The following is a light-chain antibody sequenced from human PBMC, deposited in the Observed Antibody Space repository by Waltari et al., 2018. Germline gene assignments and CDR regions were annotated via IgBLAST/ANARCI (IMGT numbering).Light chain of an antibody. CDR1: HSHIGNHC. CDR3: GTWDSSLSGAV. CDR2: EDS. V-gene: IGLV1-51*02. Sequence: QSALTPPPSASGPPGQSVTIPCPRGHSHIGNHCVSWYRQFPGTAPKLLIYEDSERPSGVPGRFSGSKSGTSATLDITGLQAGDEADYYCGTWDSSLSGAVFGGGTHLTVL. J-gene: IGLJ7*01.